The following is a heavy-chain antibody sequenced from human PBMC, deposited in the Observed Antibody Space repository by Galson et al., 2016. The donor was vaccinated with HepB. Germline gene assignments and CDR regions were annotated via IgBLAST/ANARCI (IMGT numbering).Heavy chain of an antibody. V-gene: IGHV3-23*01. CDR1: GFTFSSHA. CDR2: ITGSGAGT. J-gene: IGHJ3*02. Sequence: SLRLSCAASGFTFSSHAMTWVRQAPGKGLEWVSGITGSGAGTYYADSVKGRFTISRDNSKNTLFLQMNSLRADDTAVYYCAHAVGGGRNSPCLAFDIWGQGKLVIVSS. D-gene: IGHD1-14*01. CDR3: AHAVGGGRNSPCLAFDI.